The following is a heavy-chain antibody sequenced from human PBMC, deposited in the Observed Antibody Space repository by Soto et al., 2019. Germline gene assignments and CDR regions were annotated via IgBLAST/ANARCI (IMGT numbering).Heavy chain of an antibody. Sequence: EVLLVASGGGLVQPGGSLRLSCAASGFTFGAYWMTWVRQAPGKGLEWVANIKQDGSERYYWDSVKGRFTISRDNAKNSLYLQMSGLIVEDTAVYYCAKGNAAHPGEDWGQGTLVTVSS. V-gene: IGHV3-7*05. CDR3: AKGNAAHPGED. J-gene: IGHJ4*02. CDR2: IKQDGSER. CDR1: GFTFGAYW. D-gene: IGHD4-17*01.